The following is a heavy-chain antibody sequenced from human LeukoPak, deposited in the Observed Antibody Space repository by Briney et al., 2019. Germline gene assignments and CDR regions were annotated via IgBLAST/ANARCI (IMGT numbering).Heavy chain of an antibody. Sequence: GRSLRLSCAASGFTFDDYAMHWARQAPGKGLEWVSGISWNSGSIGYADSVKGRFTISRDNAKNSLYLQMNSLRAEDTALYYCAKGRARWGVVVPAAILNWFDPWGQGTLVTVSS. CDR2: ISWNSGSI. V-gene: IGHV3-9*01. D-gene: IGHD2-2*02. J-gene: IGHJ5*02. CDR1: GFTFDDYA. CDR3: AKGRARWGVVVPAAILNWFDP.